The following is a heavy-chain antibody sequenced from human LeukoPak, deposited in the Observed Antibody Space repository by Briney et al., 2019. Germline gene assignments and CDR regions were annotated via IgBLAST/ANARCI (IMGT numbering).Heavy chain of an antibody. Sequence: ASVKVSCKASGYTFTGYYMHWVRQAPGQGLEWMGWINPNSGGTNYAQKFQGRVTMTRDTSISTAYMELSRLRPDDTAVYYCARAVRGSGYHFYYWGQGTLVTVSS. CDR2: INPNSGGT. J-gene: IGHJ4*02. V-gene: IGHV1-2*02. CDR1: GYTFTGYY. D-gene: IGHD3-22*01. CDR3: ARAVRGSGYHFYY.